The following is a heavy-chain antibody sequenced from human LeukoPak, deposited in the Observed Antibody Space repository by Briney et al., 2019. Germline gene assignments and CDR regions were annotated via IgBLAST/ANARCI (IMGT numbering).Heavy chain of an antibody. J-gene: IGHJ6*02. CDR2: LSSGGST. Sequence: GGSLRLSCAASGFTINGNYLTWVRQAPGKGLECVSVLSSGGSTSYADSVKGRFTISRDNSKNTLYLQMNILRAEDTAVYYCASRVAPGYYYGMDVWGQGTTVTVFS. V-gene: IGHV3-66*01. CDR1: GFTINGNY. D-gene: IGHD2-2*01. CDR3: ASRVAPGYYYGMDV.